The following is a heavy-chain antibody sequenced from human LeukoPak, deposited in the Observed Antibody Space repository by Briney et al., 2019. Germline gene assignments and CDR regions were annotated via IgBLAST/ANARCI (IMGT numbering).Heavy chain of an antibody. V-gene: IGHV3-30*02. CDR3: AKDGGSGSYFAFDI. D-gene: IGHD1-26*01. CDR1: GFTFNSYG. J-gene: IGHJ3*02. CDR2: IRYDGSKS. Sequence: GGSLRLSCAASGFTFNSYGMHRVRQAPGKGLEWVAFIRYDGSKSYFADSVKGRFALSRDNSKNTLYLQMSSLRPEDTAVYCAKDGGSGSYFAFDIWGQGTMVTVSS.